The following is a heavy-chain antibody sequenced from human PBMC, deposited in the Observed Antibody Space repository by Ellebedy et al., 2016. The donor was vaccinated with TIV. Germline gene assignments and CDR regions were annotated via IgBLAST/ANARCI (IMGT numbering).Heavy chain of an antibody. CDR3: AKSYNSGWIDAFDI. D-gene: IGHD6-19*01. V-gene: IGHV3-7*03. Sequence: PGGSLRLSCAASGFTFRTYWMSWVRQAPGKGLEWVANIKEDGSEKHYVDSVEGRFTISRDNAKNSLYLQMNSLRAEDTAVYYCAKSYNSGWIDAFDIWGQGTMVTVSS. J-gene: IGHJ3*02. CDR1: GFTFRTYW. CDR2: IKEDGSEK.